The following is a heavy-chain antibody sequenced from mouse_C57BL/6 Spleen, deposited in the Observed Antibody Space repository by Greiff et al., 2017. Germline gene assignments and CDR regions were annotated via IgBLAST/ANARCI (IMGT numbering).Heavy chain of an antibody. Sequence: QVQLQQPGAELVKPGASVKLSCKASGYTFTSYWMHWVKQRPGRGLEWIGRIDPNSGGTKYNEKFKSKATLTVDKPSSTASMQLSSLTSEDSAVYDCARARDTVPVYYFDDWGKGTTLTVSS. CDR2: IDPNSGGT. J-gene: IGHJ2*01. CDR3: ARARDTVPVYYFDD. D-gene: IGHD1-1*01. CDR1: GYTFTSYW. V-gene: IGHV1-72*01.